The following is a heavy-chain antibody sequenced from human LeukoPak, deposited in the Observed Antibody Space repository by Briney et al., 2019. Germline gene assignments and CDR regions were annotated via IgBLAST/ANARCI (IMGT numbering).Heavy chain of an antibody. J-gene: IGHJ5*02. CDR3: ARRTVTTKGDWFDP. Sequence: SETLSLTCTISRGSISTYYWSWIRQPPGKGLEWIGYISTSGSTNYNPSLKSRVTISVDTSKNQFSLNLSSVTAADTAVYYCARRTVTTKGDWFDPWGQGTLVTVSS. CDR2: ISTSGST. D-gene: IGHD4-17*01. V-gene: IGHV4-4*09. CDR1: RGSISTYY.